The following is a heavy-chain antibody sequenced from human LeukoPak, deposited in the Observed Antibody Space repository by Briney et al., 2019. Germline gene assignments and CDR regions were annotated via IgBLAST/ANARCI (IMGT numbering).Heavy chain of an antibody. CDR2: IKQDGSEK. CDR1: RFTFSSYW. V-gene: IGHV3-7*03. Sequence: GGSLRLSCAASRFTFSSYWMSWVRQAPGKGLEWVANIKQDGSEKYYVDSVKGRFTISRDNAKNSLYLQMNSLRAEDTAVYYCARRVGHWGQGTLVTVSS. J-gene: IGHJ4*02. CDR3: ARRVGH.